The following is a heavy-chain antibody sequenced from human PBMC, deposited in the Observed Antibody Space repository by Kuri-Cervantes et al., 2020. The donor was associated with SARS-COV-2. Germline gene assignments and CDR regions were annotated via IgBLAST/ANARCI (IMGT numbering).Heavy chain of an antibody. D-gene: IGHD4-17*01. J-gene: IGHJ4*02. V-gene: IGHV3-30-3*01. CDR1: GFTFLTYA. CDR3: ASGHGDALISIDY. CDR2: ISYDGSNK. Sequence: LSLTCAASGFTFLTYAMHWVRQAPGRGLEWVAVISYDGSNKYYADSVKGRFTISRDNSKNTLYLQMNSLRAEDTAVYYCASGHGDALISIDYWGQGTLVTVSS.